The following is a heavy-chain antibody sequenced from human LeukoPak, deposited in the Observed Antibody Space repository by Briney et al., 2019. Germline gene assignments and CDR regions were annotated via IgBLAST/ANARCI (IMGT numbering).Heavy chain of an antibody. Sequence: XVSXXAXGYXFXGYYIHXVRQAPGQGLEWMGRINPNNGGTNYAQKFQGRVTMTRDMSMSTAYMELSRLRSDDTAVYYCAGEDNSSGYRPFDIWGQGTMVTVPS. V-gene: IGHV1-2*06. CDR1: GYXFXGYY. CDR3: AGEDNSSGYRPFDI. CDR2: INPNNGGT. D-gene: IGHD3-22*01. J-gene: IGHJ3*02.